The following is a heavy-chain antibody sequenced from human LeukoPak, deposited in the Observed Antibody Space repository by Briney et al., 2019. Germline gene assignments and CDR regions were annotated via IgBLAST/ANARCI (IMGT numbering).Heavy chain of an antibody. Sequence: GTSVKVSCKASGFTFTSSAVQWVRQARGQRLEWIGWIVVGSGNTNYAQKFQERVTITRDMSTSTAYMELSSLRSEDAAVYYCAAGSSGYYYGYFDYWGQGTLVTVSS. CDR2: IVVGSGNT. J-gene: IGHJ4*02. CDR3: AAGSSGYYYGYFDY. CDR1: GFTFTSSA. D-gene: IGHD3-22*01. V-gene: IGHV1-58*01.